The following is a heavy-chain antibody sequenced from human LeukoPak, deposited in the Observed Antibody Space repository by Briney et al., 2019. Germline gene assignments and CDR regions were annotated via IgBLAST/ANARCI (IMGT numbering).Heavy chain of an antibody. CDR1: GFSFSSSG. Sequence: GGSLRLSCAASGFSFSSSGMHWVRQAPGKGLEWVAFIRHDGSKKYYANSVKGRFTISRDNSKNTVYVQMNTLRPEDTAVYYCAKGPSGNQFDPWGQGTLVTVSS. V-gene: IGHV3-30*02. D-gene: IGHD1-26*01. CDR3: AKGPSGNQFDP. J-gene: IGHJ5*02. CDR2: IRHDGSKK.